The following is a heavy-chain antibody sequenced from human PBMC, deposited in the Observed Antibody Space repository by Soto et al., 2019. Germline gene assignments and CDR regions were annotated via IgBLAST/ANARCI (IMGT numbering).Heavy chain of an antibody. CDR3: ARHTYSTSTDFYCDY. V-gene: IGHV4-59*08. CDR2: ISYTGST. J-gene: IGHJ4*02. CDR1: GDFLSSSP. Sequence: SEALCLSWSGSGDFLSSSPWSGGRQPPGKGLEWIGYISYTGSTNYNPSLKRRVTMSLDTSKNQCSLNLSSVAAADAALYYCARHTYSTSTDFYCDYWGLGTLVTVSS. D-gene: IGHD5-18*01.